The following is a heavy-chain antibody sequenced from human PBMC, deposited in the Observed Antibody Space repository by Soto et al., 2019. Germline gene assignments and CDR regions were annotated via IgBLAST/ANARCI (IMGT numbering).Heavy chain of an antibody. Sequence: ASVMVSCKASGYTFTSYGISWVRQAPGQGLEWMGWISAYNGNTNYAQKLQGRVTMTTDTSTSTAYMELRSLRSDDTAVYYCARAWNWLRLPTYYYYMDVWGKGTTVTVS. D-gene: IGHD5-12*01. V-gene: IGHV1-18*01. CDR3: ARAWNWLRLPTYYYYMDV. CDR1: GYTFTSYG. CDR2: ISAYNGNT. J-gene: IGHJ6*03.